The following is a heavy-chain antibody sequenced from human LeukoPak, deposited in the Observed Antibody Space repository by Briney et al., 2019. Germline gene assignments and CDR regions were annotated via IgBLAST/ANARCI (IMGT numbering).Heavy chain of an antibody. V-gene: IGHV3-48*03. J-gene: IGHJ4*02. CDR3: AKDSFLGWNHFDTSVYLSDY. CDR2: ITISGSTI. CDR1: GFSFTSYE. Sequence: GGSLRLSCAASGFSFTSYEMNWVRQAPGKGLEWVSYITISGSTIYYPDSVKGRFTISRDNAKNSLYLQMNSLRAEDTAVYYCAKDSFLGWNHFDTSVYLSDYWGQGTLVTVSS. D-gene: IGHD3-22*01.